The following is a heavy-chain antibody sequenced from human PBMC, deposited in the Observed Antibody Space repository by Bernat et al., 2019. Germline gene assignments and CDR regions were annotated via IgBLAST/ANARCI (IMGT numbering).Heavy chain of an antibody. CDR2: FDPEDGET. Sequence: QVQLVQSGAEVKKPGASVKVSCKVSGYTLTELSMHWVRQAPGKGLEWMGGFDPEDGETIYAQKFQGRAPMPEDKSTDTAERELGSLRSEDTAVYYCERGVGVGATVYYFDYWGQGTLVTVSS. D-gene: IGHD1-26*01. CDR3: ERGVGVGATVYYFDY. J-gene: IGHJ4*02. V-gene: IGHV1-24*01. CDR1: GYTLTELS.